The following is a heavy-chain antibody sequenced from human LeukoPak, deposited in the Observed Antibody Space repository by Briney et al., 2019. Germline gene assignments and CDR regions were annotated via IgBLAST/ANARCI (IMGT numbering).Heavy chain of an antibody. Sequence: ASVKVSCKASGYTFTGYYMHWVRQVPGQGLEWMGWINPNSGGTNYAQKFQGGVTMTRDTSISTAYMELSRLRSDDTAVYYCASPAGILYDSSGYYFEHYYYGMDVWGQGTTVTVSS. J-gene: IGHJ6*02. CDR3: ASPAGILYDSSGYYFEHYYYGMDV. CDR1: GYTFTGYY. D-gene: IGHD3-22*01. CDR2: INPNSGGT. V-gene: IGHV1-2*02.